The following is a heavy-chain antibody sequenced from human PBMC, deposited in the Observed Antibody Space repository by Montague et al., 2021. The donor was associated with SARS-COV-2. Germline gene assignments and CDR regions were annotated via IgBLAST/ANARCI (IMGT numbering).Heavy chain of an antibody. CDR2: ISYGGIA. CDR1: GVPITSTNW. Sequence: SETLSLTCAVPGVPITSTNWWSLVRQPPGKGLEWIGEISYGGIATYNPSLKSRATISMDRSRNLFSLKLSSVTAADTAIYYCAGKVLTVPADYWGQGTLVTVS. CDR3: AGKVLTVPADY. V-gene: IGHV4-4*02. D-gene: IGHD4-11*01. J-gene: IGHJ4*02.